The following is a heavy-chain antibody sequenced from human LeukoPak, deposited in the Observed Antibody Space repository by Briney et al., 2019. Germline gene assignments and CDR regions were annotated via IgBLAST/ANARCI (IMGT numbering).Heavy chain of an antibody. CDR3: AKDPDLAYCSGGSCYGYYFES. Sequence: SQTLSLTCTVSGVSVSIGYYFWSWIRQPAGKGLEWIGRIHTRGNTNYNSALKSRFTISIDTSKNQFSLEVSSVTAADTAVYYCAKDPDLAYCSGGSCYGYYFESWGQGTQVTVSS. CDR2: IHTRGNT. V-gene: IGHV4-61*02. J-gene: IGHJ4*02. D-gene: IGHD2-15*01. CDR1: GVSVSIGYYF.